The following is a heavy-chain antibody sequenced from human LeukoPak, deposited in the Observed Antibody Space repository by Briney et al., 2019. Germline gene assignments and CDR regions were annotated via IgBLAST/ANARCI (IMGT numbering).Heavy chain of an antibody. J-gene: IGHJ5*02. D-gene: IGHD3-3*01. CDR1: GFTVSSNY. CDR2: IYSGGST. V-gene: IGHV3-53*04. Sequence: GGSLRLSCAASGFTVSSNYMSWVRQAPGKGLEWVSVIYSGGSTYYADSVKGRFTISRHNSKNTLYLQMNSQRAEDTAVYYCAREIRYYDFWSGYYFRGLSNWFDPWGQGTLVTVSS. CDR3: AREIRYYDFWSGYYFRGLSNWFDP.